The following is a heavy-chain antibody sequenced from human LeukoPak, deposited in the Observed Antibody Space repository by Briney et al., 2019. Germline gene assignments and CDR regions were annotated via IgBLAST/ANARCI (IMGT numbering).Heavy chain of an antibody. CDR2: IYPGDSDT. CDR3: ANLAGVTGTPDEAFDI. CDR1: GYSFTSYW. J-gene: IGHJ3*02. D-gene: IGHD6-19*01. Sequence: GESLKISCKGSGYSFTSYWIGWVRQMPGKGLEWMGIIYPGDSDTRYSPSFQGQVTISADKSISTAYLQWSSLKASDTAMYYCANLAGVTGTPDEAFDIWGQGTMVTVSS. V-gene: IGHV5-51*01.